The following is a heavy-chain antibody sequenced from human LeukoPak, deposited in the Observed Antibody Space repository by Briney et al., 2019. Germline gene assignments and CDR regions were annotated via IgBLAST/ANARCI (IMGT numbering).Heavy chain of an antibody. CDR2: IIPIFGTA. CDR1: GGTFSSYA. Sequence: ASVKVSCKASGGTFSSYAISWVRQAPGQGLEWMGGIIPIFGTANYAQKFQGRVTITADESTSTAYMELSSLRSEDTAVYYCAREKILVDYYYYGMDVWGQGTTVTVSS. J-gene: IGHJ6*02. CDR3: AREKILVDYYYYGMDV. D-gene: IGHD2-15*01. V-gene: IGHV1-69*13.